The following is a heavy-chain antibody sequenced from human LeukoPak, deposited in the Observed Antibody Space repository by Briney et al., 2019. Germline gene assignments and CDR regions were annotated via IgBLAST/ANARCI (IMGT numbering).Heavy chain of an antibody. Sequence: PGGSLRLSCAASGFTFSSYGMHWFRQAPGKGLEWVANIKQDGSEKYYVDSVKGRFTISRDNAKNSLYLQMNSLRAEDTAVYYCARDFRGYEPIVYHYYYYMDVWGKGTTVTVSS. J-gene: IGHJ6*03. D-gene: IGHD3-10*01. V-gene: IGHV3-7*01. CDR2: IKQDGSEK. CDR3: ARDFRGYEPIVYHYYYYMDV. CDR1: GFTFSSYG.